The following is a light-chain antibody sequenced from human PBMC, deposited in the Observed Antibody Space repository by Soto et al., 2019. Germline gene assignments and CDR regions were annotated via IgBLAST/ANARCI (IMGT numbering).Light chain of an antibody. J-gene: IGLJ1*01. V-gene: IGLV2-14*01. CDR2: DVS. CDR3: SSYTSSSPFV. Sequence: QSALTQPASVSGSPGQSITISCTGTRSDVGGYNYVSWYQQHAGKAPKLMIYDVSNRPSGVSNRFSGSKSGNTASLTISGLQAEDEADYYCSSYTSSSPFVFGTGTKLTVL. CDR1: RSDVGGYNY.